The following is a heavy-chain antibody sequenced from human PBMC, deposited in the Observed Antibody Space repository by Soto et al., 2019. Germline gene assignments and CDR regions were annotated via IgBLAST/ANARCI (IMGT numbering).Heavy chain of an antibody. Sequence: EVQLVESGGGLVQPGRSLRLSCAASGFSFDGYAMNWVRQPPGKGLEWVSGISWNSGNIDYADSVKGRFTISRDNAKNSLYLQMNSLRAEGTALYYCVKASTFSSSQGWFDPWGQGTMVTVSS. CDR1: GFSFDGYA. V-gene: IGHV3-9*01. CDR2: ISWNSGNI. D-gene: IGHD6-6*01. J-gene: IGHJ5*02. CDR3: VKASTFSSSQGWFDP.